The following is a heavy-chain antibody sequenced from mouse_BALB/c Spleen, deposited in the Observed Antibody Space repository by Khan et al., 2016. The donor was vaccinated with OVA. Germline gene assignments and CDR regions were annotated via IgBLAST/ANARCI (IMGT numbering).Heavy chain of an antibody. CDR2: ISSSGST. CDR1: GYSITSDYA. J-gene: IGHJ4*01. Sequence: EVQLQESGPGLVKPSQSLSLTCTVTGYSITSDYAWNWIRQFPGNKLEWMGYISSSGSTNYNPALKSRISIPRETSKNQFFLQLNSVTTEDTATYYCARDGSRYNYAMDYWGQGTSVTVSS. CDR3: ARDGSRYNYAMDY. V-gene: IGHV3-2*02. D-gene: IGHD2-3*01.